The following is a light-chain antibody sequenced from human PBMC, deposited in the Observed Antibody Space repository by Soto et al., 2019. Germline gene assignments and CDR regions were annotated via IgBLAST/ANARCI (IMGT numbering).Light chain of an antibody. CDR3: QQYDSLSS. Sequence: DIQMTQSPSTLSASVGDRVTITCRASQSVSGWLAWYHQKPGEAPKLLISKASTLENGVPSRFRGSESGTVFTLTISSLQPGDYGTYYCQQYDSLSSFGQGTKLEI. CDR2: KAS. V-gene: IGKV1-5*03. J-gene: IGKJ2*01. CDR1: QSVSGW.